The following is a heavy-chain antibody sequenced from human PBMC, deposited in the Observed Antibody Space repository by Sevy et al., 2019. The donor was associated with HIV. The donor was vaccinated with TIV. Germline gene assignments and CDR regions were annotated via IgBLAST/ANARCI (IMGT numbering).Heavy chain of an antibody. CDR1: GFTFSSYG. D-gene: IGHD3-16*01. CDR2: ISYDGSNK. V-gene: IGHV3-30*18. Sequence: GGSLRLSCAASGFTFSSYGMHWVRQAPGKGLEWVAVISYDGSNKYYADSVKGRFTISRDNSKNTLYLQMNSLRAEDTAGYYCAKDKGNFAHRGPYLDYWGQGTLVTVSS. J-gene: IGHJ4*02. CDR3: AKDKGNFAHRGPYLDY.